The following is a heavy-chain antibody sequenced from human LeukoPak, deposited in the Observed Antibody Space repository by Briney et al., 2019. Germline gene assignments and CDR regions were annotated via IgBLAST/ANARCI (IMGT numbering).Heavy chain of an antibody. V-gene: IGHV1-46*01. D-gene: IGHD2-21*02. Sequence: ASVNLSCTASGYTFTSYYMHWVRQAPGQGLEWMGIINPSGGSTSYAQKVQGRVTMTRDTSTSTVYMELSSLRSEDTAVYYCATEIGWCGGDCDLVGGTYDIWRQGTMLTVFS. CDR2: INPSGGST. CDR3: ATEIGWCGGDCDLVGGTYDI. J-gene: IGHJ3*02. CDR1: GYTFTSYY.